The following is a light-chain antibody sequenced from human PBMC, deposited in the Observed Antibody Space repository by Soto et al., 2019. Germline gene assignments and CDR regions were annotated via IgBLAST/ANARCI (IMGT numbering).Light chain of an antibody. CDR3: QQLNSYPRT. CDR1: QGISSY. CDR2: AAS. Sequence: IQLTQSPSSLSASVGDRVTITCRASQGISSYLAWYQQKRGKAPKLLIYAASTLQSGVQSRFSGSGSGTDFTLTISSLQPEDFATYYCQQLNSYPRTFGGGTKVEIK. J-gene: IGKJ4*01. V-gene: IGKV1-9*01.